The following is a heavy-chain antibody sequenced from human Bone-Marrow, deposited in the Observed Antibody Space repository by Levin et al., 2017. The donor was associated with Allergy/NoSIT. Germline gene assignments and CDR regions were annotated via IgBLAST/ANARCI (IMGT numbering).Heavy chain of an antibody. CDR3: AKSGGYDLNHYYGLDV. Sequence: GESLKISCEGPGFTFSTYAMTWVRQAPGKGLEWVADINGNGDDAKYAESVRGRITVSRDNFKNILYLQMKSLRVADTAVYYCAKSGGYDLNHYYGLDVWGQGTTVTVSS. D-gene: IGHD5-12*01. CDR1: GFTFSTYA. V-gene: IGHV3-23*01. CDR2: INGNGDDA. J-gene: IGHJ6*02.